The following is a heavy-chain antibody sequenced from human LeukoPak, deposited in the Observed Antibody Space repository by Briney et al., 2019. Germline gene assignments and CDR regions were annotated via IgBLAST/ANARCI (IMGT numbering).Heavy chain of an antibody. Sequence: PGGSLRLSCAASGFTFSSYGMSWVRQAPGKELEWVSGTSGSGGSTYYADSVKGRFTISRVKSKNTLYLQMNSLRAEDTAVYYCAKEEQLVGNYFDYWGQGTPVTVSS. V-gene: IGHV3-23*01. CDR1: GFTFSSYG. D-gene: IGHD6-13*01. CDR3: AKEEQLVGNYFDY. J-gene: IGHJ4*02. CDR2: TSGSGGST.